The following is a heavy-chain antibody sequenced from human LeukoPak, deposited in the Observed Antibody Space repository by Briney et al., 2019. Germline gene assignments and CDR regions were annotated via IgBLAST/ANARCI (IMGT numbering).Heavy chain of an antibody. CDR2: INHSGST. Sequence: PSETLSLTCAVYGGSFSGYYWSWIRQPPGKGLEWIGEINHSGSTNYNPSLKSRVTISVDTSKNQFSLKLSSVTAADTAVYYCAREGITVRGVIMFDYWGQGTLVTVSS. CDR3: AREGITVRGVIMFDY. V-gene: IGHV4-34*01. CDR1: GGSFSGYY. D-gene: IGHD3-10*01. J-gene: IGHJ4*02.